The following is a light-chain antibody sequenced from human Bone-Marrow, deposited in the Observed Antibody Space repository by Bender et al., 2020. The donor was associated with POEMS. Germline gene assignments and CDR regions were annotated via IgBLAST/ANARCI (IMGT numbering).Light chain of an antibody. J-gene: IGLJ3*02. CDR3: SSFTTSSTVV. V-gene: IGLV2-14*01. CDR2: DVT. Sequence: QSALTQPASVSGSPGQSITISCTGLSSDVGDYVYVSWYQQHAGKAPKLLIYDVTNRPSGVSDRFSGSKSGNTASLTISGLQTDDEAAYYCSSFTTSSTVVFGGGTKLTVL. CDR1: SSDVGDYVY.